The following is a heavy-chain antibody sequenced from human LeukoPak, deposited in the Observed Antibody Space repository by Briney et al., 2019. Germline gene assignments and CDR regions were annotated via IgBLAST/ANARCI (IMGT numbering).Heavy chain of an antibody. CDR1: GYTFTSYG. CDR2: ISAYNGNT. V-gene: IGHV1-18*01. J-gene: IGHJ4*02. CDR3: ARGSMVRGVNLFFDH. Sequence: ASVKVSCKASGYTFTSYGISWVRQAPGQGLEWMGWISAYNGNTNYAQKLQGRVTMTTDTSTSTAYMELRSLRSDDTAVYYCARGSMVRGVNLFFDHWGQGTLVTVSS. D-gene: IGHD3-10*01.